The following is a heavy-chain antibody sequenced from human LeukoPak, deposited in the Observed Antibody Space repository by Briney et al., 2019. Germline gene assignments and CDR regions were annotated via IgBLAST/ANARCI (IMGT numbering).Heavy chain of an antibody. CDR1: GYSISNGYF. CDR3: ARRYRYYYGSGSYYTTSPDY. Sequence: SETLSLTCTVSGYSISNGYFWGWIRQPPGKGLVWIGNIYRTGTTFYNPSLKSRVTISVDTSKNQFSLKLSSVTAADTAVYYCARRYRYYYGSGSYYTTSPDYWGQGTLVTVSS. V-gene: IGHV4-38-2*02. CDR2: IYRTGTT. D-gene: IGHD3-10*01. J-gene: IGHJ4*02.